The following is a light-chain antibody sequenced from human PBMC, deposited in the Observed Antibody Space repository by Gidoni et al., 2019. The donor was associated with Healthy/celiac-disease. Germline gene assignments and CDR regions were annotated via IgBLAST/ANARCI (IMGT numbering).Light chain of an antibody. CDR3: QQYNSYSLT. J-gene: IGKJ4*01. CDR2: DAS. CDR1: QSISSW. V-gene: IGKV1-5*01. Sequence: DIQMTQSPSTLSASVGVRVTITCRASQSISSWLAWYQQKPGKAPKLLIYDASSLESGVPSRFSGSGSGTEFTLTISSLQPDDFATYYCQQYNSYSLTFGGGTKVEIK.